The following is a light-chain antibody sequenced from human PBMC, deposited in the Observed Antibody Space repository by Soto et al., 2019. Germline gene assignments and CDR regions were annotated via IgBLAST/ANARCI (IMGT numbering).Light chain of an antibody. J-gene: IGKJ2*01. V-gene: IGKV3-15*01. CDR2: GAS. CDR3: QQYNNWPQT. CDR1: QSVSSK. Sequence: EIVMTQSPVTLSVSPGERATLSCRASQSVSSKLAWYQQKPGQAPRLLIYGASTRATGIPARFSGSWSGTECTLSISSLQSEDFAVYYCQQYNNWPQTFGQGTKLEIK.